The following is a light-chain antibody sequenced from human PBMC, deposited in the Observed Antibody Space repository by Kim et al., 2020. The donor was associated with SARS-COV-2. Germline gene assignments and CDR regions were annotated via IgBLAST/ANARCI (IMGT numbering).Light chain of an antibody. CDR3: CSYAGSRNV. CDR1: VRVVENYTL. Sequence: PRHSITASCTRTVRVVENYTLRTWYRQQPGKAPKLMIYEVTKRPSGVSNRFAGSKSGNTASLTISGLQAEDEADYYCCSYAGSRNVFGGGTQLTVL. J-gene: IGLJ7*01. CDR2: EVT. V-gene: IGLV2-23*02.